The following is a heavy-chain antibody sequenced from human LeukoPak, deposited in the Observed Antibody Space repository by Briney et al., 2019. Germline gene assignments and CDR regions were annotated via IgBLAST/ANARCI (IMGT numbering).Heavy chain of an antibody. D-gene: IGHD4-17*01. J-gene: IGHJ4*02. Sequence: KSSETLSLTCTVSGGSISSSSYFWGWVRQPPGKGLEWIGSIYYSGSTYYNPSLKSRVTISVDTSKNQFSLKLSSVTAADTAVYYCARHEATVIYIDYWGQGTLVTVSS. CDR3: ARHEATVIYIDY. CDR2: IYYSGST. CDR1: GGSISSSSYF. V-gene: IGHV4-39*01.